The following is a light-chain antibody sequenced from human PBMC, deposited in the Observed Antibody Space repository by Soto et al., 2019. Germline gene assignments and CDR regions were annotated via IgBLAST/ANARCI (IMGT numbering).Light chain of an antibody. CDR3: QAWDTSSAV. J-gene: IGLJ2*01. CDR2: QDN. Sequence: SYELSQPPSVSVSPGQTASITCSGDGLGDKSACWYQQKPGQSPVLVIFQDNMRPSGIPERFSGSNSGNTATLTISGTQAMDEADYYCQAWDTSSAVFGGGTKLTVL. CDR1: GLGDKS. V-gene: IGLV3-1*01.